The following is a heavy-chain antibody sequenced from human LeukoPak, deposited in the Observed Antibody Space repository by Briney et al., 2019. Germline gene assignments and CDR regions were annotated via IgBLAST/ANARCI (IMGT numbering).Heavy chain of an antibody. V-gene: IGHV3-30*04. CDR2: ISFDGSNK. CDR3: ETPEKQWHIFDY. D-gene: IGHD6-19*01. J-gene: IGHJ4*02. Sequence: GGSLRLSCAASGFTFSSYAMHWVRQAPGKGLEWVAVISFDGSNKYYADSVKGRFTISRDNSKNTLYLQMNSLRAEDTAVYYCETPEKQWHIFDYWGQGTLVSVSS. CDR1: GFTFSSYA.